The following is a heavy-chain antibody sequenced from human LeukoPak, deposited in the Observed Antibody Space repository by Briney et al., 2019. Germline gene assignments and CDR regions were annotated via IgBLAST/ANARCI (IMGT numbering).Heavy chain of an antibody. V-gene: IGHV3-23*01. CDR3: ATSRRYCSGGSCKASGALDY. CDR2: ISCSAGNT. D-gene: IGHD2-15*01. J-gene: IGHJ4*02. Sequence: GGSLRLSCAASGFSFSNYAMSWVRQAPGRGLEWVSCISCSAGNTDYADSVKGRFTISRDNSKNTLYLQMNSLRAEDTAVYHCATSRRYCSGGSCKASGALDYWGQGTLVIVSS. CDR1: GFSFSNYA.